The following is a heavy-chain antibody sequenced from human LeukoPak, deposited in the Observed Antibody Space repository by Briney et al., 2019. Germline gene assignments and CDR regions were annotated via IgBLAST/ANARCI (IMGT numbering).Heavy chain of an antibody. V-gene: IGHV4-59*08. CDR2: IYYSGST. CDR1: GGSISSYY. CDR3: ARLKGSPGAFDI. J-gene: IGHJ3*02. Sequence: PSGTLSLTCTVSGGSISSYYWSWIRQPPGKGLEWIGYIYYSGSTNYNPSLKSRVTISVDTSKNQFSLKLSSVTAADTAVYYCARLKGSPGAFDIWGQGTMVTVSS. D-gene: IGHD1-26*01.